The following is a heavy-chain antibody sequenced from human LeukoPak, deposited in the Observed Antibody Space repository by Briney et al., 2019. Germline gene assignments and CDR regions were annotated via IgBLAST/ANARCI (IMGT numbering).Heavy chain of an antibody. D-gene: IGHD3-10*01. Sequence: GGSLRLSCAASGFTFSSYWMSWVRQAPGKGLEWVANIKQDGSDKYYVDSVKGRFTISRDNSKNILYLQMNGLRAEDTALYYCAKVVGIWIGEMFDAFDVWGHGTMVAVSS. V-gene: IGHV3-7*03. CDR1: GFTFSSYW. CDR3: AKVVGIWIGEMFDAFDV. J-gene: IGHJ3*01. CDR2: IKQDGSDK.